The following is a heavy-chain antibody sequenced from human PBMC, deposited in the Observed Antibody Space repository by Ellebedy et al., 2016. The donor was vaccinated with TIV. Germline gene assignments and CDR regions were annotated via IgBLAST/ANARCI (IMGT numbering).Heavy chain of an antibody. Sequence: SETLSLXXTVSGGSISSYYWSWIRQPPGKGLEWIGEINHSGSTNYNPSLKSRVTISVDTSKNQFSLKLSSVTAADTAVYYCARGPVGATLERWGQGTLVTVSS. J-gene: IGHJ4*02. CDR2: INHSGST. CDR3: ARGPVGATLER. D-gene: IGHD1-26*01. V-gene: IGHV4-34*01. CDR1: GGSISSYY.